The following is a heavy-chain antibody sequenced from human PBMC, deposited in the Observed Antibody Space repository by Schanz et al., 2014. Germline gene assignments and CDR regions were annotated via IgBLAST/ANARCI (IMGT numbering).Heavy chain of an antibody. D-gene: IGHD2-2*01. J-gene: IGHJ5*02. CDR1: GYTFTDFD. CDR3: ARGSPPYCTSTSCYLEP. Sequence: QVQLVQSGAEVKKPGASVKVSCKASGYTFTDFDINWVRQAPGQGLEWLGWMNPNSGNTNYAQKLQGRVTMTTDTSTSTAYMELRSLRSDDTAVYYCARGSPPYCTSTSCYLEPWGQGTLVTVSS. CDR2: MNPNSGNT. V-gene: IGHV1-8*01.